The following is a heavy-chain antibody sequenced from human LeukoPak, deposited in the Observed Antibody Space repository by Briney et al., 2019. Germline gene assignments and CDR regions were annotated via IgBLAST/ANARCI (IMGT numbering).Heavy chain of an antibody. J-gene: IGHJ5*02. CDR1: GGTFSSYT. CDR2: ISVYNDYT. CDR3: ARNLSAAGGVDP. Sequence: ASVTVSCKASGGTFSSYTISWVRQAPGQGLEWMGWISVYNDYTHYAQKVQDRVTMTTDTSTNTAYMELRSLRTDDTAVYYCARNLSAAGGVDPWGQGTLVTVSS. V-gene: IGHV1-18*01. D-gene: IGHD3-10*01.